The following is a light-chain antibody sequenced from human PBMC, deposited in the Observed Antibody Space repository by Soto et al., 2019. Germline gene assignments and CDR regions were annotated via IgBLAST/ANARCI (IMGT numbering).Light chain of an antibody. CDR2: GVS. V-gene: IGKV1D-12*01. Sequence: MTQSPSSVSASVGDRIIITCRAGQDVHGWLAWYQQKPGKVTKLLIHGVSHLLPGVPSRFSGSGSATEFTLTIDSLQPEDSGTYYCQQARNFPLTFGGGTKVEV. J-gene: IGKJ4*01. CDR1: QDVHGW. CDR3: QQARNFPLT.